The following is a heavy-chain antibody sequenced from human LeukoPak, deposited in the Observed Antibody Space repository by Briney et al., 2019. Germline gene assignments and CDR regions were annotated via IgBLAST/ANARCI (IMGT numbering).Heavy chain of an antibody. D-gene: IGHD5-18*01. J-gene: IGHJ4*02. CDR3: ARAVWGYSYGYSFDY. CDR1: GGSFSGYY. Sequence: PSETLSLTCAVYGGSFSGYYWSWIRQPPGKGLEWIGEINHSGSTNYNPSLKSRVTISVDTSKNQFSLKLSSVTAADTAVYYCARAVWGYSYGYSFDYWGQGTLVTVSS. V-gene: IGHV4-34*01. CDR2: INHSGST.